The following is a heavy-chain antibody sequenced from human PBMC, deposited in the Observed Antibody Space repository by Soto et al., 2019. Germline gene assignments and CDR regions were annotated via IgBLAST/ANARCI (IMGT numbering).Heavy chain of an antibody. CDR1: GFTFRSYW. V-gene: IGHV3-7*03. CDR2: IKPEGSEK. Sequence: DGCLRLACATCGFTFRSYWMTLVRQAPGKEPKRVPNIKPEGSEKQYMHSVKCRFTLSRDNAKKSLDLQMNSLRVEDTAVYYCARAEDYDFWSGPTKYFDNGGQGAQVTVSS. CDR3: ARAEDYDFWSGPTKYFDN. D-gene: IGHD3-3*01. J-gene: IGHJ4*02.